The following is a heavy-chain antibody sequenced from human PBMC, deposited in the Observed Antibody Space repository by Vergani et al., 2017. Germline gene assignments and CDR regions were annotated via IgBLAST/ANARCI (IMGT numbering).Heavy chain of an antibody. J-gene: IGHJ6*03. CDR2: IDHTGRP. V-gene: IGHV4-34*01. CDR1: GGSFTSYH. CDR3: ARVNTETSGHLYYYYYMDV. D-gene: IGHD4-11*01. Sequence: QVQLQQWGGGLLKPSETLSLTCVVNGGSFTSYHWTWIRQSPGEGLEWVGDIDHTGRPEYNPSLKSRLTMSVDKSLNQFSLTLNSVTATDTAIYFCARVNTETSGHLYYYYYMDVWGQGTAVTVS.